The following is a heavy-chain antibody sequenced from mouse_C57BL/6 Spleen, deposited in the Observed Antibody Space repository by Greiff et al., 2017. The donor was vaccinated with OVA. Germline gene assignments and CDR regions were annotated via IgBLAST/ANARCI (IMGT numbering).Heavy chain of an antibody. CDR2: INPGNGGT. CDR1: GYTFTSYW. Sequence: QVQLQQPGTELVKPGASVKLSCKASGYTFTSYWMHWVKQRPGQGLEWIGNINPGNGGTNYNEKFKGKATFTADTSSNTAYMQLSSLTTEDSAIYYGARGDLYYYGSSPFAYWGQGTLVTVSA. V-gene: IGHV1-53*01. J-gene: IGHJ3*01. CDR3: ARGDLYYYGSSPFAY. D-gene: IGHD1-1*01.